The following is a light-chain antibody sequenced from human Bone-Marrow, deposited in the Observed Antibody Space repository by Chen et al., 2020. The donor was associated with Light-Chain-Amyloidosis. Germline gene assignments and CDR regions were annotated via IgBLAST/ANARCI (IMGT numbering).Light chain of an antibody. CDR3: QSYATNTWI. Sequence: NFILTQDHSVSESPGKTVTISCTRSSGDIATNYVQWYQQLPGSAPTTVIYENDLRPSGVPDRFSGSIDTSSNSASLTISGLETEDEADYYCQSYATNTWIFGGGTHLTVL. V-gene: IGLV6-57*03. J-gene: IGLJ3*02. CDR2: END. CDR1: SGDIATNY.